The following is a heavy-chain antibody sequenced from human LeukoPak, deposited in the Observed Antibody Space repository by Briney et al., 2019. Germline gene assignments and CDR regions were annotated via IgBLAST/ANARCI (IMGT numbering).Heavy chain of an antibody. V-gene: IGHV3-9*01. J-gene: IGHJ4*02. CDR3: VKAYDY. CDR2: ISWNSGSI. Sequence: GGSLRLSCAASGFTFNDYAMHWVRQAPGKGLEWVSGISWNSGSIAYADSVKGRFTIPRDNAKNSLYLQMSSLRAEDTALYYRVKAYDYWGQGTLVTVSS. CDR1: GFTFNDYA.